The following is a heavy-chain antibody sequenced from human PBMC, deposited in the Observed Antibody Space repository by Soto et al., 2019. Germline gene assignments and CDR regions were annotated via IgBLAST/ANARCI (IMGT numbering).Heavy chain of an antibody. J-gene: IGHJ4*02. Sequence: SETLSLTCAVSGGSISSSNWWSWVRQPPGKGLEWIGEIYHSGSTNYNPSLKSRVTISVDKSKNQFSLKLSSVTAADTAVYYCPRHNRSRYHDRSGDYWGQGTRVTVSS. V-gene: IGHV4-4*02. D-gene: IGHD3-9*01. CDR3: PRHNRSRYHDRSGDY. CDR1: GGSISSSNW. CDR2: IYHSGST.